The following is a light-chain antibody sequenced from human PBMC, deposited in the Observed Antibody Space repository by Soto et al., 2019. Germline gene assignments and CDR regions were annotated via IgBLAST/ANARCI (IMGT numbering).Light chain of an antibody. J-gene: IGLJ1*01. CDR2: EVD. CDR1: SSDVGAYDS. Sequence: QSALTQPPSASGSPGQSVTISCAGSSSDVGAYDSVSWYQQHPGKAPKLIISEVDKRPSGVPDRFSGSKSGNTASLTVSGLQTEDDADYYCSSYAGSNNFVVFGTGTKLTVL. V-gene: IGLV2-8*01. CDR3: SSYAGSNNFVV.